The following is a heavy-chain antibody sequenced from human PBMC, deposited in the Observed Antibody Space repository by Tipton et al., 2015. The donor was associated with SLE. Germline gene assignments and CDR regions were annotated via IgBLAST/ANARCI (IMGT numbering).Heavy chain of an antibody. CDR2: LHYSGST. J-gene: IGHJ4*02. V-gene: IGHV4-34*11. D-gene: IGHD3-16*01. CDR1: GGSVSGYY. Sequence: TLTLTCAVSGGSVSGYYLTWIRQPPWKGLEWIGSLHYSGSTFYNPSLKGRVTISVDTSKNQFSLKMTSVTAADTAVYYCARDHYGSLDYWGQGTLVTVSS. CDR3: ARDHYGSLDY.